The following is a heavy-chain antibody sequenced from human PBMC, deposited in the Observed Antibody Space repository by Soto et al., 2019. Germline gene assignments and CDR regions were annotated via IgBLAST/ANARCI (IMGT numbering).Heavy chain of an antibody. D-gene: IGHD3-10*01. CDR1: GFSLSTSGVG. CDR2: IYWDDDK. CDR3: AHRSPYYSGLYYFHY. J-gene: IGHJ4*02. Sequence: QITLKESGPTLVKPTQTLTLTCSFSGFSLSTSGVGLGWIRQPPGKALEWLALIYWDDDKRYSPSLKSRLTTTKDTSKNQVVLTMSNMDHVHTATYFCAHRSPYYSGLYYFHYWGQGTLVTVSS. V-gene: IGHV2-5*02.